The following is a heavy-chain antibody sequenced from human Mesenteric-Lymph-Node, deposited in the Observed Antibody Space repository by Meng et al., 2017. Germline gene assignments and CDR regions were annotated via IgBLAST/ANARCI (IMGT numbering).Heavy chain of an antibody. CDR3: ARGSVTWTTVTTPYYFDY. J-gene: IGHJ4*02. CDR2: INHSGST. Sequence: VPLQQWGAGLLEPSETLSLTCSFYGGSFSGYYWSWIRQPPGKGLEWIGEINHSGSTNYNPSLKSRVTISVDTSKNQFSLKLSSVTAADTAVYYCARGSVTWTTVTTPYYFDYWGQGTLVTVSS. V-gene: IGHV4-34*01. D-gene: IGHD4-17*01. CDR1: GGSFSGYY.